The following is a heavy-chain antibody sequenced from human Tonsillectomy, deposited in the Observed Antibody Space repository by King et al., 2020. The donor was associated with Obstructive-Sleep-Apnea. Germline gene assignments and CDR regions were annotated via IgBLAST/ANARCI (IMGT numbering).Heavy chain of an antibody. CDR1: GFTFSGYN. CDR2: ISSISSTI. CDR3: ARDLVPDAFDI. V-gene: IGHV3-48*04. D-gene: IGHD6-13*01. Sequence: VQLVESGGGLVQPGGSLRLSCAASGFTFSGYNMNWVRQAPGKGLEWVSYISSISSTIYYADSEKGRFTISRDNAKNSLYLQMNSLRAEDTAVYYCARDLVPDAFDIWGQGTMVTVSS. J-gene: IGHJ3*02.